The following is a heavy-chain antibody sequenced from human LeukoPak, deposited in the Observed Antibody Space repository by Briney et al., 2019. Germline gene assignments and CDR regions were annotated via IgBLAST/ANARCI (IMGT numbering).Heavy chain of an antibody. D-gene: IGHD2-15*01. J-gene: IGHJ4*02. CDR3: ATEDIVVVVAATRPDNY. CDR1: GFTFTSYS. V-gene: IGHV3-23*01. Sequence: GGSLRLSCAASGFTFTSYSMNWVRQAPGKGLEWVSAISGSGGSTYYADSVKGRFTISRDNSKNTLYLQMNSLRAEDTAVYYCATEDIVVVVAATRPDNYWGQGTLVTVSS. CDR2: ISGSGGST.